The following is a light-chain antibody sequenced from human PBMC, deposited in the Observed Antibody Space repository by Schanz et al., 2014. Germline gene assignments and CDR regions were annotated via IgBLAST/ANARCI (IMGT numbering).Light chain of an antibody. J-gene: IGLJ3*02. CDR1: SSNIGTGYD. V-gene: IGLV1-40*01. Sequence: QSVLTQPPSVSGAPGQRVTISCTGSSSNIGTGYDVHWYQQLPGTAPKLLIHNSDQRPSGVPDRFSASKSGTSASLAISGLQSQDEADYYCAAWSDSLQSWVFGGGTQLTVL. CDR3: AAWSDSLQSWV. CDR2: NSD.